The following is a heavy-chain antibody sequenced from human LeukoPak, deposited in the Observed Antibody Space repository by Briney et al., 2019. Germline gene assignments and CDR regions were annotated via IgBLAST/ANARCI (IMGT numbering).Heavy chain of an antibody. Sequence: ASVRVSCKASEYTFTAYYMHWVRQAPGQGFEWMGWINPTSGGTNYAQKFQGRVSLTRDTSLSTAYMELSRLTSDDTAVYYCSGSYYVYYFEYWGQGTLVTVSS. CDR3: SGSYYVYYFEY. V-gene: IGHV1-2*02. CDR2: INPTSGGT. CDR1: EYTFTAYY. D-gene: IGHD1-26*01. J-gene: IGHJ4*02.